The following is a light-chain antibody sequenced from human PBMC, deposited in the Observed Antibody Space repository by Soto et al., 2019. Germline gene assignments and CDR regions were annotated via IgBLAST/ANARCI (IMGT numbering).Light chain of an antibody. CDR2: GNN. CDR1: XXXXGINP. J-gene: IGLJ2*01. CDR3: AAWDSSLNAHLL. V-gene: IGLV1-44*01. Sequence: QAVVTQPPSVSGTXGXRVTXXXXXXXXXXGINPLNWYHQLPGTAPTLLIYGNNQRPSGVPDRFSGSKSGTSASLAISALQSEDEADYYCAAWDSSLNAHLLFGGGTKLTVL.